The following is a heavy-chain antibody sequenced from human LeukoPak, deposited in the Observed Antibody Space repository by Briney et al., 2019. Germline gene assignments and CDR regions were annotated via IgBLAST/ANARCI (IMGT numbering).Heavy chain of an antibody. V-gene: IGHV4-4*09. CDR1: GGSISSYY. CDR3: ARSPQYYDFWSGYWGHYYYYMDV. J-gene: IGHJ6*03. D-gene: IGHD3-3*01. Sequence: SETLSLTCTVSGGSISSYYWSWIRQPPGKGLEWIGYIYTSGSTYYNPSLKSRVTISVDTSKNQFSLKLSSVTAADTAVYYCARSPQYYDFWSGYWGHYYYYMDVWGKGTTVTVSS. CDR2: IYTSGST.